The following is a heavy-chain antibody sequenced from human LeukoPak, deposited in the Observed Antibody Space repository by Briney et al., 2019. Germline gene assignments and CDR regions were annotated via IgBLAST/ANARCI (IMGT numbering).Heavy chain of an antibody. J-gene: IGHJ4*02. D-gene: IGHD2-21*01. CDR1: GGSISSGDYY. CDR2: IYYSGST. Sequence: SQTLSLTCTVSGGSISSGDYYWSWIRQPPGKGLEWIGYIYYSGSTYYNPSLKSRVTISVDTSKNQFSLKLSSVTAADTAVYYCARVRRIACRATDFDYWGQGTLVTVSS. V-gene: IGHV4-30-4*08. CDR3: ARVRRIACRATDFDY.